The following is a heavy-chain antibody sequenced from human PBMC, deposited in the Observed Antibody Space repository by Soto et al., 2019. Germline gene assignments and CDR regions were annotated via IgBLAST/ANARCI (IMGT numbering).Heavy chain of an antibody. J-gene: IGHJ5*02. D-gene: IGHD6-19*01. CDR1: GYIFINYY. V-gene: IGHV1-2*04. CDR2: INPNSGGT. Sequence: ASVKVSCKASGYIFINYYMHWVRKAPGQGLEWMGCINPNSGGTNYAQKFQGWVTMTRDTSISTAYMELSRLRSDDTAVYYCARDRRIAVAGTPGWFDPWGQGTLVNVSS. CDR3: ARDRRIAVAGTPGWFDP.